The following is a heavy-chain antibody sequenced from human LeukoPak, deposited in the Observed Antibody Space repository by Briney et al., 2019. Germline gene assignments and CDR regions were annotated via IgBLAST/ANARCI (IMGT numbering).Heavy chain of an antibody. CDR3: AGVVVPAAMRYYYYYMDV. Sequence: SVKVSCKASGGTFSSYTISWVRQAPGQGLEWMGRIIPILGIANYAQKFQGRVTITADKSTSTAYMELSSLRSEDTAVYYCAGVVVPAAMRYYYYYMDVWGKGTTVTVSS. J-gene: IGHJ6*03. D-gene: IGHD2-2*01. CDR1: GGTFSSYT. V-gene: IGHV1-69*02. CDR2: IIPILGIA.